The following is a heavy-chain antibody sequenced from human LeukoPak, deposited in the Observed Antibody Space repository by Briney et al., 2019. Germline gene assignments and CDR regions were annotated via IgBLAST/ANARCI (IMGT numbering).Heavy chain of an antibody. J-gene: IGHJ4*02. CDR3: GRAFPPLRTSSAGDL. V-gene: IGHV3-21*01. D-gene: IGHD3-16*01. Sequence: NAGGSLRLSCSASGFTFSDYDMNWVRQAPGKGLEWVSSISYLSSHVCYGDSVKGRFSISRDNAKNSLYLQMNSLGAEDTAIYYCGRAFPPLRTSSAGDLWGQGILVTVSS. CDR1: GFTFSDYD. CDR2: ISYLSSHV.